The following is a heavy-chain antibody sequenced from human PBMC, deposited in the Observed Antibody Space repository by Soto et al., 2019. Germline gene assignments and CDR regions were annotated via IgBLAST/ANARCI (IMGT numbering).Heavy chain of an antibody. D-gene: IGHD6-13*01. V-gene: IGHV3-30-3*01. CDR2: ISYDGSNK. CDR1: GFTFSSYA. J-gene: IGHJ2*01. Sequence: GSLRLSCAASGFTFSSYAMHWVRQAPGKGLEWVAVISYDGSNKYYADSVKGRFTISRDNSKNTLYLQMNSLRAEDTAVYYCAREIAAFDLWGRGTLVT. CDR3: AREIAAFDL.